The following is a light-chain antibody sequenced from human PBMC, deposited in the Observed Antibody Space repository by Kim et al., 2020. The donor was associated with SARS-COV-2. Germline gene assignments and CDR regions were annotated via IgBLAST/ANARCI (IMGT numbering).Light chain of an antibody. Sequence: DIQMTQSPSSLSASVGDRVTITCRAGQDISTDLAWFQQKPGQAPKSLISAASSLQSGVPSKFSGSGSGTDFTLTISSLQPDDFATYFCQQYNVYPITFGQGTRLEFK. J-gene: IGKJ5*01. CDR1: QDISTD. V-gene: IGKV1-16*02. CDR2: AAS. CDR3: QQYNVYPIT.